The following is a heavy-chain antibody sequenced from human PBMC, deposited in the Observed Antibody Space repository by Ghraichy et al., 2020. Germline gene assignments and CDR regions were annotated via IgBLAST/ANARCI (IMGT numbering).Heavy chain of an antibody. CDR2: LSGGGSM. J-gene: IGHJ4*02. CDR3: AKGVSSGSYSWAFDY. Sequence: GGSLRLSCAASGFTFSSYSMSWVRQPPGKGLEWVSSLSGGGSMFYADSVKGRFTISRDSSKNTLYLQMNSLRADDTAVYYCAKGVSSGSYSWAFDYWGQGTLVTVSS. CDR1: GFTFSSYS. V-gene: IGHV3-23*01. D-gene: IGHD1-26*01.